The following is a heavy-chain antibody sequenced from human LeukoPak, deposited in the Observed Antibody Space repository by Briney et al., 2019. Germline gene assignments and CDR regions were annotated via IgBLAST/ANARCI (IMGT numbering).Heavy chain of an antibody. CDR3: AKDIRVVTAKDFENYYYYYMDV. CDR1: GFSFSTHS. J-gene: IGHJ6*03. Sequence: GGSLRLSCAASGFSFSTHSMTWVRLAPGKGLEWLSFISISGSSRHYADSVKGRFTISRDNAENSVYLQMNSLRTEDTAVYYCAKDIRVVTAKDFENYYYYYMDVWGKGTTVTVSS. V-gene: IGHV3-48*04. CDR2: ISISGSSR. D-gene: IGHD5-18*01.